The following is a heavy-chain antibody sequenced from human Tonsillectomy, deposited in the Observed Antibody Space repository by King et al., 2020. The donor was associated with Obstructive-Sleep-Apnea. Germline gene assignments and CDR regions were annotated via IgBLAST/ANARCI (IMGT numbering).Heavy chain of an antibody. CDR1: GFTFSSYS. V-gene: IGHV3-48*03. CDR3: AREGGYYDSSGYAPIFDY. D-gene: IGHD3-22*01. Sequence: VQLVESGGGLVQPGGSLRLSCAASGFTFSSYSLHWVRQAPGKGLEWLSYISCGGTTIYYADSVQGRFTISRDNAKNSLSLQINSLRAEDTAVYFCAREGGYYDSSGYAPIFDYWGQGTLVTVSS. CDR2: ISCGGTTI. J-gene: IGHJ4*02.